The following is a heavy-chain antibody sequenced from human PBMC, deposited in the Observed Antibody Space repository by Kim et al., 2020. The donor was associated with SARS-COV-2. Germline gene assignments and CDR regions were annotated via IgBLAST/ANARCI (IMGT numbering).Heavy chain of an antibody. V-gene: IGHV3-33*06. D-gene: IGHD1-26*01. Sequence: GGSLRLSCAASGFTFSNYGMHWVRQAPGKGLEWVAIIWYDGSTKYYADSVKGRFTISRDNSKNTLNLQMNSLRAEDTAVYYCAKDGASYSYYFDYWGQGTMVTVSS. CDR3: AKDGASYSYYFDY. J-gene: IGHJ4*02. CDR2: IWYDGSTK. CDR1: GFTFSNYG.